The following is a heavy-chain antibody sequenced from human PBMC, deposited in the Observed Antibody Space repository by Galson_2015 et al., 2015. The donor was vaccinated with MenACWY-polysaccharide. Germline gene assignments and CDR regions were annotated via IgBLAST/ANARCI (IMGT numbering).Heavy chain of an antibody. CDR2: KWYAGSNR. CDR1: GFTFGNCG. CDR3: ARTPGNSDDYYYYMDV. Sequence: SLRLGCAASGFTFGNCGLHWVRQAPGTGVEWEALKWYAGSNRYYADSVKGRFTISRDNSKNTLFLHMNNLRAEDTAVYYCARTPGNSDDYYYYMDVWGKGTTVTVSS. V-gene: IGHV3-33*01. J-gene: IGHJ6*03. D-gene: IGHD4-23*01.